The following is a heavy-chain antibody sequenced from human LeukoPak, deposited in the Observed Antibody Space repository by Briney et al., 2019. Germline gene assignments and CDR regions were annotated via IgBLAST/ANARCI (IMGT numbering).Heavy chain of an antibody. CDR3: VRHRNWNYDY. CDR2: IYLGDSDT. Sequence: GESLKISCKGSGDSFTTYWIGWVRQMPGRGLEWMEIIYLGDSDTRYSPSFQGQVTISADKSINTAYLQWSSLKASDTAMYYCVRHRNWNYDYWGQGTLVTVSS. D-gene: IGHD1-1*01. CDR1: GDSFTTYW. J-gene: IGHJ4*02. V-gene: IGHV5-51*01.